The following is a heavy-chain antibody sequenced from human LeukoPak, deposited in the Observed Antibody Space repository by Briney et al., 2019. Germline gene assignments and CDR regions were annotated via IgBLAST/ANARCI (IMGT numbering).Heavy chain of an antibody. CDR1: GFTFTSYW. CDR3: ARGMFGGYCTDY. D-gene: IGHD3-3*01. J-gene: IGHJ4*02. CDR2: IKSDGTSI. Sequence: GGSLRLSCAASGFTFTSYWIHWVRQAPGKGLVWVSRIKSDGTSINYADSVKGRFTISRDNTKNTVYLQMNSLTAEDTAVYYCARGMFGGYCTDYWGQGTLDTVSS. V-gene: IGHV3-74*01.